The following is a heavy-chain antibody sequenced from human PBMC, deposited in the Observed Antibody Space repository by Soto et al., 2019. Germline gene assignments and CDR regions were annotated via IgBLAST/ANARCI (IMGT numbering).Heavy chain of an antibody. CDR1: GFTFSSYT. CDR2: IYYDGSQK. D-gene: IGHD3-9*01. Sequence: QVQLVESGGGVVQPGRSLRLSCAASGFTFSSYTMHWVRQAPGKGLEWVALIYYDGSQKYYADSVKGRFTISRDNSKKMIKLDMNSLRTEDTAVYYCTRGGGNKLGDFYDNWGQGTLVTVSS. J-gene: IGHJ4*02. CDR3: TRGGGNKLGDFYDN. V-gene: IGHV3-30*04.